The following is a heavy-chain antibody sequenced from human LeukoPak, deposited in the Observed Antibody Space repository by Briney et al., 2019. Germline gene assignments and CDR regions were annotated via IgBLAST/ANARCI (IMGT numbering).Heavy chain of an antibody. V-gene: IGHV3-30*03. CDR1: GFTFSSYG. J-gene: IGHJ4*02. CDR2: ISYDGSNK. Sequence: GGSLRLSCAASGFTFSSYGMHWVRQAPGKGLEWVAVISYDGSNKYYADSVKGRFTISRDNDKNSLYLQMNSLRDEDTAVYYCASPLDYSSPRYWGQGTLVTVSS. CDR3: ASPLDYSSPRY. D-gene: IGHD6-19*01.